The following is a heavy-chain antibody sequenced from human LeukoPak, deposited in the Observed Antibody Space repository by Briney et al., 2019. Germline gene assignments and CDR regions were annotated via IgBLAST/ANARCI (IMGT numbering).Heavy chain of an antibody. Sequence: SQTLSLTCTVSGGSISKGGYYWSWIPQHPGKGLEGIGNINSSGSPYYNPSLKSRVTISVDTSKNQFSLKLSSVTAADTAVYYCAREAAPHYYDSSGYYYGDAFDIWGQGTMVTVSS. V-gene: IGHV4-31*03. CDR3: AREAAPHYYDSSGYYYGDAFDI. J-gene: IGHJ3*02. CDR2: INSSGSP. D-gene: IGHD3-22*01. CDR1: GGSISKGGYY.